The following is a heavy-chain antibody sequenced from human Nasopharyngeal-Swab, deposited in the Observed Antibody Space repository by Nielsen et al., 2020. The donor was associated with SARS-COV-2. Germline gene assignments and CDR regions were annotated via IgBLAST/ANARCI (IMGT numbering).Heavy chain of an antibody. CDR3: ARGAFGELLLNWFDP. V-gene: IGHV4-34*01. J-gene: IGHJ5*02. CDR2: INHSGST. Sequence: SETLSLTCAVYGGSFSGYYWSWIRQPPGKGLEWIGEINHSGSTNYNPSLKSRVTISVDTSKNQFSLKLSSVTAADTAVYYCARGAFGELLLNWFDPWGQGTLVTVSS. CDR1: GGSFSGYY. D-gene: IGHD3-10*01.